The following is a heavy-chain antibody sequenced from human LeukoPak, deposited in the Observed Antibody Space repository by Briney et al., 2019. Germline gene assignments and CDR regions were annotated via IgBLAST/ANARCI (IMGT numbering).Heavy chain of an antibody. D-gene: IGHD6-13*01. Sequence: VASVKVSCKASGGTFSSYAISWVRQAPGQGLEWMGGIIPIFGTANYAQKFQGRVTITADESTSTAYMELSSLRSEDTAVYYCASSNSSTGWFDPWGQGTLVTVSS. V-gene: IGHV1-69*13. CDR3: ASSNSSTGWFDP. J-gene: IGHJ5*02. CDR1: GGTFSSYA. CDR2: IIPIFGTA.